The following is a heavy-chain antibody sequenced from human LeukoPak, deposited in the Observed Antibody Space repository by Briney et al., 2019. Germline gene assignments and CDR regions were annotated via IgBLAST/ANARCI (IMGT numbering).Heavy chain of an antibody. CDR3: ARAGLAAAGVYYYYMDV. Sequence: ASVKVSCKASGYTFISYGISWVRQAPGQGLEWMGWISAYNGNTNYAQKFQGRVTMTTDTSTSTAYMELSSLRSEDTAVYYCARAGLAAAGVYYYYMDVWGKGTTVTISS. J-gene: IGHJ6*03. V-gene: IGHV1-18*01. CDR2: ISAYNGNT. CDR1: GYTFISYG. D-gene: IGHD6-13*01.